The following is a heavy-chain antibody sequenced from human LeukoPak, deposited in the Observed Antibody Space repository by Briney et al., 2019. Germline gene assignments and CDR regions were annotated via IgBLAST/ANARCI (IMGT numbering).Heavy chain of an antibody. CDR3: AKEKAGYCSSTSCFHGYDY. D-gene: IGHD2-2*01. CDR2: ISGSGGGT. Sequence: GGSLRLSCAASGFTFSSYAMSWVRQAPGKGLEWVSAISGSGGGTYYADSVKGRFSISRDNSKNTLYLQLNSLRAEDTAVYHCAKEKAGYCSSTSCFHGYDYWGQGTLVTVSS. V-gene: IGHV3-23*01. J-gene: IGHJ4*02. CDR1: GFTFSSYA.